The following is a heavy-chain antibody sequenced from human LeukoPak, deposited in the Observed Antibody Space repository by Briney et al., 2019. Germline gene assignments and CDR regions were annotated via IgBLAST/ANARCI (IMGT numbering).Heavy chain of an antibody. CDR1: GGSISSYY. Sequence: SETLSLTCTVSGGSISSYYWSWIRQPAGKGLEWIGRIYTSGSTNYNPSLKSRVTMSVDTSKNQFSLKLSSVTAADTAVYYCARDRYCGGGSCYSANYYYYYMDVRGKGTTVTISS. J-gene: IGHJ6*03. CDR2: IYTSGST. V-gene: IGHV4-4*07. CDR3: ARDRYCGGGSCYSANYYYYYMDV. D-gene: IGHD2-15*01.